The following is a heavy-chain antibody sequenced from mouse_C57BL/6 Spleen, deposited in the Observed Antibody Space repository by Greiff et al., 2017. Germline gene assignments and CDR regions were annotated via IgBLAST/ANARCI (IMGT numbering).Heavy chain of an antibody. J-gene: IGHJ3*01. CDR1: GYAFTNYL. V-gene: IGHV1-54*01. Sequence: LQESGAELVRPGTSVQVSCKASGYAFTNYLIEWVKQRPGQGLEWIGVINPGSGGTYYHEKFKGKTARTADKSSSTSYMQLNSLTSEDTAVYFCASNDGWTWFAYWGQGTLVTVSA. D-gene: IGHD2-3*01. CDR3: ASNDGWTWFAY. CDR2: INPGSGGT.